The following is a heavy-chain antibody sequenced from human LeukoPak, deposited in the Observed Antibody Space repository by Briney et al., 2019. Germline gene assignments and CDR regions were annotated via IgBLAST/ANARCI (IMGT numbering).Heavy chain of an antibody. CDR3: AMVRGNTNDY. CDR2: IRYDGSNK. Sequence: GGSLRLSCAASGFTFSNHWMHWVRQAPGKGLEWVAFIRYDGSNKYYADSVKGRFTISRDNSKNTLYLQMNSLRAEDTAVYYCAMVRGNTNDYWGQGTLVTVSS. CDR1: GFTFSNHW. J-gene: IGHJ4*02. V-gene: IGHV3-30*02. D-gene: IGHD3-10*01.